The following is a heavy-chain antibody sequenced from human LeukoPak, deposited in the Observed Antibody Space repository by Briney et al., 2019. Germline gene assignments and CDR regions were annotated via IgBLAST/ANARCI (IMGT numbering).Heavy chain of an antibody. Sequence: PGGSLRLSCAASGFTFSSHWMSWVRQAPGKGLEWVANIKQDGSEKYYVDSVKGRLTIPRDNAKNSLYLQMNSLRAEDTAVYYCARKEVIGPLGAFDIWGQGTMVTVSS. CDR2: IKQDGSEK. CDR3: ARKEVIGPLGAFDI. V-gene: IGHV3-7*01. D-gene: IGHD3-22*01. CDR1: GFTFSSHW. J-gene: IGHJ3*02.